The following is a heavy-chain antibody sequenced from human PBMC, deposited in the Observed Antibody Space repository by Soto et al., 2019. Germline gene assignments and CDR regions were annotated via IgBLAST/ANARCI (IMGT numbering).Heavy chain of an antibody. V-gene: IGHV3-73*01. CDR2: IRSKINNYAT. CDR1: GSTFSGSA. CDR3: ARLFAYGDAFDI. J-gene: IGHJ3*02. Sequence: DVQLVESGGDLVQPGKSLKLSCAASGSTFSGSAMHWVRQASGKGLEWVGRIRSKINNYATAYGASVKGRFIISRDDSKNTAYLQMNSLKTEDTAVYYCARLFAYGDAFDIWGQGTMVTVSS. D-gene: IGHD4-17*01.